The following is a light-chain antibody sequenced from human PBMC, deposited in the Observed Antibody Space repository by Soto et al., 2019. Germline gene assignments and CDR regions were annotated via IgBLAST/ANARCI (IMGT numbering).Light chain of an antibody. CDR1: TGSVTGGHY. Sequence: QAVVTQEPSLTVSPGGTVTLTCGSNTGSVTGGHYPYWFQQMPGQVPRTLIYDTSNKHSWTPARFSGSLLGGKAALTLSGALPEDEADYYCLLFYGTVRGFGGGTQLTVL. J-gene: IGLJ3*02. CDR3: LLFYGTVRG. CDR2: DTS. V-gene: IGLV7-46*01.